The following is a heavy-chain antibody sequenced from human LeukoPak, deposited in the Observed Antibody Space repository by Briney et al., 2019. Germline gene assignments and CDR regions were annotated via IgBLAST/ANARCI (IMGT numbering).Heavy chain of an antibody. J-gene: IGHJ4*02. CDR3: GDLGSAGTDH. D-gene: IGHD3-10*01. V-gene: IGHV3-72*01. CDR1: GFAFSPHY. CDR2: IRNKANGYTT. Sequence: GGSLRLSCATSGFAFSPHYMDWVRQSPGQGLEWVGLIRNKANGYTTVYAASVKGRFTISRDDSKNSVYLQMDSLKTEDTAVYYCGDLGSAGTDHWGQATLVTVSS.